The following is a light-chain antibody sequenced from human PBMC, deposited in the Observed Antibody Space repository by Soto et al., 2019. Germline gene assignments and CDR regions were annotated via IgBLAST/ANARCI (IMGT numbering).Light chain of an antibody. Sequence: ALTQPASVSGSPGQSITISCTGTSSDIGAFTFVSWYQQHPGKVPKLMIFDVNRRPSGVSDRFSGSKSGNTASLTISGLQAEDEGDYYCSSYTSSSTHVFGSGTKVTVL. CDR3: SSYTSSSTHV. J-gene: IGLJ1*01. CDR1: SSDIGAFTF. CDR2: DVN. V-gene: IGLV2-14*03.